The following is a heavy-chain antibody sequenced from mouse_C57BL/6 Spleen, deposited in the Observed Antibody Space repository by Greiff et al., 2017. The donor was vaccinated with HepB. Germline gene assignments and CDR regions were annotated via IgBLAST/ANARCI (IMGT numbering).Heavy chain of an antibody. CDR1: GFTFSSYA. CDR3: TRDRDYYGSSQAMDY. V-gene: IGHV5-9-1*02. D-gene: IGHD1-1*01. J-gene: IGHJ4*01. Sequence: EVHLVESGEGLVKPGGSLKLSCAASGFTFSSYAMSWVRQTPEKRLEWVAYISSGGDYIYYADTVKGRFTISRDNARNTLYLQMSSLKSEDTAMYYCTRDRDYYGSSQAMDYWGQGTSVTVSS. CDR2: ISSGGDYI.